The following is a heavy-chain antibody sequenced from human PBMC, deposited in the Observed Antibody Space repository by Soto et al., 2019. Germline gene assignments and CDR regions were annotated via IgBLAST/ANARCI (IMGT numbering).Heavy chain of an antibody. D-gene: IGHD3-22*01. CDR1: GYTFTSYY. J-gene: IGHJ6*02. CDR2: INPGGGST. V-gene: IGHV1-46*01. CDR3: ARSGYDSSGYYLYYYYYGMDV. Sequence: ASVKVSCKASGYTFTSYYMHWVRQAPGQGLEWMGIINPGGGSTNYAQKFQGRVTITADESTSTAYMELSSLRSEDTAVYYCARSGYDSSGYYLYYYYYGMDVWGQGTTVTVSS.